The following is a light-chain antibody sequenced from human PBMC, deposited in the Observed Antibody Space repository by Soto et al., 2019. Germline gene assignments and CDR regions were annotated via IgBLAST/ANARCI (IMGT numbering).Light chain of an antibody. CDR2: KAS. V-gene: IGKV1-5*03. Sequence: DIQMTQSPSPLSASLGDRVTITCRASQSFSSWLAWYQQKPGKAPKLLIYKASSLESGVPSRFSGSGSGTEFTLTISSLQPDDFATYYCQQYNSYSRTFGQGTKVDI. CDR3: QQYNSYSRT. CDR1: QSFSSW. J-gene: IGKJ1*01.